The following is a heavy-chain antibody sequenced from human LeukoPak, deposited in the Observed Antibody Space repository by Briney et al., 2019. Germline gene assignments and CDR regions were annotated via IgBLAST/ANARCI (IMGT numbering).Heavy chain of an antibody. D-gene: IGHD6-19*01. CDR3: ARRQSHRSSGWNY. J-gene: IGHJ4*02. Sequence: GESLKISCQGSGYTFTTYWIAWVRQVPGKGLEWMGIIYPGDSTTAYSPSFQGQVTISADKSISAAYLQWSSLRASDTAVYYCARRQSHRSSGWNYWGQGTLVTVSS. V-gene: IGHV5-51*01. CDR2: IYPGDSTT. CDR1: GYTFTTYW.